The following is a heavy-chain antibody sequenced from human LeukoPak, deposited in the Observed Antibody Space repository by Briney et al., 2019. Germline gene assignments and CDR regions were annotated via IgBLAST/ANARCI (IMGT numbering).Heavy chain of an antibody. CDR2: ISVYNGNT. Sequence: ASVKVSCKASGYTFTSYGISSVRQAPGQGLEWMGWISVYNGNTNYAQKLQGRVTMTTDTSTTTAYMELRSLRSDDTAVYYCARQGLGSSWYYFDYWGQGTLVTVSS. V-gene: IGHV1-18*01. D-gene: IGHD6-13*01. CDR3: ARQGLGSSWYYFDY. CDR1: GYTFTSYG. J-gene: IGHJ4*02.